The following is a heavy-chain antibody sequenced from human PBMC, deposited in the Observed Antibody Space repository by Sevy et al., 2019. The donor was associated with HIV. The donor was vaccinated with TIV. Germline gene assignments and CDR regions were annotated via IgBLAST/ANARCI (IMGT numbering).Heavy chain of an antibody. CDR3: AKRRVQSGLSGGGANYGWDV. CDR2: INQHGSDK. Sequence: GGSLRLSCAGSGFIFSNFWMTWVRQGPGKGLEWVATINQHGSDKYYVDSVKGRFTISRDNAKNSVYLQMSSLRVEDTAVYYCAKRRVQSGLSGGGANYGWDVCGQGTTVTVSS. CDR1: GFIFSNFW. J-gene: IGHJ6*02. V-gene: IGHV3-7*03. D-gene: IGHD2-8*02.